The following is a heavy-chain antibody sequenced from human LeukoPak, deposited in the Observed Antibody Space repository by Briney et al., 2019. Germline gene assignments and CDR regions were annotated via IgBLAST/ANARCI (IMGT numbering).Heavy chain of an antibody. CDR2: IIPVFGTP. Sequence: GSSVKVSCKVSGGIFSNYVISWVRQAPGQGLEWMGGIIPVFGTPNYAQKFRGRVTITTDESTSTAHMEMSSLRSEDTAVYYCARSHSPAYYAPFDYWGQRTLVTVSS. V-gene: IGHV1-69*05. CDR1: GGIFSNYV. J-gene: IGHJ4*02. CDR3: ARSHSPAYYAPFDY. D-gene: IGHD3-22*01.